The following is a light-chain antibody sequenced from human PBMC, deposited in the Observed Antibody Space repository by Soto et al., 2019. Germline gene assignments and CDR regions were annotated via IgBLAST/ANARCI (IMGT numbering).Light chain of an antibody. CDR2: GAS. V-gene: IGKV3-20*01. Sequence: EIVLTQSPGTLSLSPGERATLPCRASQSVSRNFLAWYKQKPGQAPRLLIYGASSRATGIPETFRGSGSGTDITLTISRLEPEYFAVDYCQQYGSSPRTFGEGTKVEMK. CDR1: QSVSRNF. CDR3: QQYGSSPRT. J-gene: IGKJ1*01.